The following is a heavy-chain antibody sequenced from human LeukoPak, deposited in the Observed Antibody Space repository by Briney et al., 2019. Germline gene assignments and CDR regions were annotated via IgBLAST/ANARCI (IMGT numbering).Heavy chain of an antibody. CDR3: AGQGYCTNGVCYTRRLDY. V-gene: IGHV4-39*07. D-gene: IGHD2-8*01. Sequence: SETLSLTCTVSGGSISSSSYYWGWIRQPPGKGLEWIGSIYYSGSTNYNPSLKSRVTISVDKSKNQFSLKLSSVTAADTAVYYCAGQGYCTNGVCYTRRLDYWGQGTLVTVSS. CDR2: IYYSGST. CDR1: GGSISSSSYY. J-gene: IGHJ4*02.